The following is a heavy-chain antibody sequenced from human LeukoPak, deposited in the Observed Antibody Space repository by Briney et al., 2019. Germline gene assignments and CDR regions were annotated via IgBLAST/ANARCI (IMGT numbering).Heavy chain of an antibody. J-gene: IGHJ4*02. CDR2: IYYCGST. CDR1: VGSISSSSYY. V-gene: IGHV4-39*01. Sequence: PSETLSLLCTVSVGSISSSSYYWGWIRQPPGKGLGWLGSIYYCGSTYYNPSLQSRVTISVETSQNQFSLKLSSVAAADTAVYYCARRRGSGWPRLDYWGQGTLVTVSS. D-gene: IGHD6-19*01. CDR3: ARRRGSGWPRLDY.